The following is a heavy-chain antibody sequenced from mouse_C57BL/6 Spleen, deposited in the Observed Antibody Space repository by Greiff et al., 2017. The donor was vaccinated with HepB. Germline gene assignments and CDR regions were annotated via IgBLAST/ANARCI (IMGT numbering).Heavy chain of an antibody. D-gene: IGHD1-1*01. J-gene: IGHJ2*01. CDR2: ISDGGSYT. Sequence: EVKLEESGGGLVKPGGSLKLSCAASGFTFSSYAMSWVRQTPEKRLEWVATISDGGSYTYYPDNVKGRFTISRDNAKNNLYLQMSHLKSEDTAMYYCARDDYGSHFDYWGQGTTLTVSS. CDR3: ARDDYGSHFDY. CDR1: GFTFSSYA. V-gene: IGHV5-4*01.